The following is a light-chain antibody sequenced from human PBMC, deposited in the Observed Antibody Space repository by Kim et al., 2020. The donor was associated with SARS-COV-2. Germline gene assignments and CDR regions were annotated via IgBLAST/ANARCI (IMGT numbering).Light chain of an antibody. CDR1: QGITNY. J-gene: IGKJ5*01. Sequence: VSVGDRVTITCRASQGITNYLAWFQQRPGKAPKSLIYAASSLQSGVPSRFSGSVSGTDFTLTIHILQPEDFATYYCLQYHSYPVTFGQGTRLEIK. V-gene: IGKV1-16*01. CDR2: AAS. CDR3: LQYHSYPVT.